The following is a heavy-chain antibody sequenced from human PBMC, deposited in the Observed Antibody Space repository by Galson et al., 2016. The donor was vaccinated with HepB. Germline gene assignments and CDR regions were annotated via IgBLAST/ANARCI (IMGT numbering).Heavy chain of an antibody. CDR1: GFTFSTYS. V-gene: IGHV3-21*01. D-gene: IGHD5-18*01. Sequence: SLRLSCAASGFTFSTYSMNWVRQVPGKGLEWVSSISSSSSYIYYGDSLKGRFTISRDNAKNSLYLQMNSLRAEDTAVYYCARDRGIQLWSRDGFDYWGQGTRVTVSS. J-gene: IGHJ4*02. CDR3: ARDRGIQLWSRDGFDY. CDR2: ISSSSSYI.